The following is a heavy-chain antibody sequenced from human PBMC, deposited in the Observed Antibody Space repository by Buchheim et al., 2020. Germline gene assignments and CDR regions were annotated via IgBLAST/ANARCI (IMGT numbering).Heavy chain of an antibody. D-gene: IGHD3-16*01. CDR3: ASVVVSGSYAYY. Sequence: QVQLVESGGGVVQPGRSLRLSCAASGFTFSTYVMHWVRQAPGKGLEWVAVISYDGRDIHYADSVKGRFTISRDNSKNTLYLQMNSLRAEDTAVYYCASVVVSGSYAYYWGQGTL. V-gene: IGHV3-30-3*01. J-gene: IGHJ4*02. CDR1: GFTFSTYV. CDR2: ISYDGRDI.